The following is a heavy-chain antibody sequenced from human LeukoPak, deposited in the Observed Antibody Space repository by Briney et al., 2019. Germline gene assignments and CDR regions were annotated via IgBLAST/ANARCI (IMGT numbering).Heavy chain of an antibody. CDR1: GLTFSNYA. CDR3: GGDY. Sequence: GGSLRLSCVVSGLTFSNYAMTWVRQASETGLEWVSTISTTGEITYYADAVKGRFTICRDNSKNTVLLHMNDLRVDDTAIYYCGGDYWGQGTLVTVSS. V-gene: IGHV3-23*01. J-gene: IGHJ4*02. CDR2: ISTTGEIT.